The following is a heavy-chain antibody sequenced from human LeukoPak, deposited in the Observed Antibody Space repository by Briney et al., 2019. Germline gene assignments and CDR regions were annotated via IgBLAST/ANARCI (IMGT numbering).Heavy chain of an antibody. V-gene: IGHV4-34*01. D-gene: IGHD3-22*01. CDR3: ARSPVSDSSGREPFDI. CDR2: INHSGST. Sequence: PSETLSLTCAVYGGSFSGYYWSWIRQPPGKGLEWIGEINHSGSTNHNPSLKSRVTISVDTSKNQFSLKLSSVTAADTAVYYCARSPVSDSSGREPFDIWGQGTMVTVSS. CDR1: GGSFSGYY. J-gene: IGHJ3*02.